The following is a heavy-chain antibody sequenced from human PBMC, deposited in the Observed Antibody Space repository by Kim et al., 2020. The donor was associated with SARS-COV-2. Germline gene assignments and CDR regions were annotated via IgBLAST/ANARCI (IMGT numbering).Heavy chain of an antibody. Sequence: YQGRVTITRNTSASTAYMELSSLRSEDTAVYYCARVPETGTLPAQNWFDPWGQGTLVTVSS. J-gene: IGHJ5*02. V-gene: IGHV1-3*01. D-gene: IGHD1-1*01. CDR3: ARVPETGTLPAQNWFDP.